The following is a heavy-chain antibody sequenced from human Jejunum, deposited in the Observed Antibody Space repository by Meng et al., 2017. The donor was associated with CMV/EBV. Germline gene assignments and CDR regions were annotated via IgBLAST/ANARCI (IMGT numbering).Heavy chain of an antibody. CDR3: VHKEDTPTALVY. CDR2: IYYGGNT. D-gene: IGHD4-17*01. V-gene: IGHV4-39*07. Sequence: SGGSISSSISYWGWIRQPPGKGLEWVGSIYYGGNTYYNPSLESRVTISVDTSKNQLSLKVTSVTAADTAVYYCVHKEDTPTALVYWGQGTLVTVSS. CDR1: GGSISSSISY. J-gene: IGHJ4*02.